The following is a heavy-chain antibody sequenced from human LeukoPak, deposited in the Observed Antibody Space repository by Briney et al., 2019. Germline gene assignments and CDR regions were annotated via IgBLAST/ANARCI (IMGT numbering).Heavy chain of an antibody. J-gene: IGHJ6*02. V-gene: IGHV3-7*01. CDR3: ARERGDIVVVPAEYYYYYYGMDV. CDR1: GFTFRSYW. Sequence: PGGSLRLSCAASGFTFRSYWMSWVRQAPGKGLEGVANIKQDGSEKYYVDSVKGRFTISRDNAKNSLYLQMNSLRAEDTAVYYCARERGDIVVVPAEYYYYYYGMDVWGQGTTVTVSS. D-gene: IGHD2-2*01. CDR2: IKQDGSEK.